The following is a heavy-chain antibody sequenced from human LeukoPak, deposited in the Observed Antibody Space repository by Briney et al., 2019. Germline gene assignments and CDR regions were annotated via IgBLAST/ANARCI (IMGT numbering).Heavy chain of an antibody. D-gene: IGHD3-10*02. CDR2: FSFNGEST. CDR3: AELGITMIGGV. CDR1: GFTFSSYA. J-gene: IGHJ6*04. Sequence: GGSLRLSCAASGFTFSSYAMTWVRQAPGKGLEWVSSFSFNGESTYYADSAKGRFTISRDNSKNTLYLQMNSLRAEETAVYYCAELGITMIGGVWGKGTTVTISS. V-gene: IGHV3-23*01.